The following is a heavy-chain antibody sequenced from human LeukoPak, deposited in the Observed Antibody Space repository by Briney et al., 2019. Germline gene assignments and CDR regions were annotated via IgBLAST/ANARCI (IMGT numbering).Heavy chain of an antibody. D-gene: IGHD3-3*01. J-gene: IGHJ4*02. V-gene: IGHV4-39*07. CDR3: ARVYYDFWSGEFDY. CDR2: IYYSGST. CDR1: GGSISSSSYY. Sequence: SETLSLTCTVSGGSISSSSYYWGWIRQPPGKGLEWIGSIYYSGSTYYNPSLKSRVTISVDTSKNQFSLKLSSVTAADTAVYYCARVYYDFWSGEFDYWGQGTLVTVSS.